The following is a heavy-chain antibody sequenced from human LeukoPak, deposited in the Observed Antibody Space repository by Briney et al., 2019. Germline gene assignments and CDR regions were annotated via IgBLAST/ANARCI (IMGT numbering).Heavy chain of an antibody. CDR3: ARDQGVIAPPPYGLDV. J-gene: IGHJ6*02. CDR2: IIPILDIA. Sequence: ASVKVSCEASGGTFSSYALTWVRQAPGQGLEWMGRIIPILDIANYAQTFQGRVTITADKSTSTAYIELSSPSSEDTAVYYCARDQGVIAPPPYGLDVWGQGTTVTVSS. D-gene: IGHD3-10*01. CDR1: GGTFSSYA. V-gene: IGHV1-69*04.